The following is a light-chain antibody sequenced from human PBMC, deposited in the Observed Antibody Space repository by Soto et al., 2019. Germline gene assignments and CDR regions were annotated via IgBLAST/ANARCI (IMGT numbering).Light chain of an antibody. CDR3: QQYDESPWT. V-gene: IGKV3D-20*01. Sequence: EIVLTQSPGTLSLSPGERATLSCGASQRLSSSHLAWFQQRPGLAPRLLIYDASTRATGIPDRFSGSGSGTDFILTISRLEPEDFAVYYCQQYDESPWTFGQGTKVDIK. J-gene: IGKJ1*01. CDR2: DAS. CDR1: QRLSSSH.